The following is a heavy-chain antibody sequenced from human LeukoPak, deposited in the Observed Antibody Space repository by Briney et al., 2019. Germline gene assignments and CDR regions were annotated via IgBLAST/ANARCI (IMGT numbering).Heavy chain of an antibody. CDR2: IYYSGST. CDR3: ARVTTVTTFYVDV. J-gene: IGHJ6*04. V-gene: IGHV4-39*07. D-gene: IGHD4-17*01. Sequence: SETLSLTCTVSGGSISSSSYYWGWIRQPPGKGLEWIGSIYYSGSTYYNPSLKSRVTMSVDTSKNQFSLKLSSVTAADTAVYYCARVTTVTTFYVDVWGKGTTVTVSS. CDR1: GGSISSSSYY.